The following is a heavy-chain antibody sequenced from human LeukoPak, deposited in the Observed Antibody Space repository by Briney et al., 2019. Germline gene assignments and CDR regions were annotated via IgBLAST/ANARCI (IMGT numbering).Heavy chain of an antibody. CDR1: GYTFTGYY. V-gene: IGHV1-2*02. CDR2: INPNSGGT. CDR3: ARDQIQLWNHYMDV. D-gene: IGHD5-18*01. Sequence: ASVKVSCTPSGYTFTGYYMHWVRQAPGQGLEWMGWINPNSGGTNYAQKFQGRVTMTRDTSISTAYMELSRLRSDDTAVYYCARDQIQLWNHYMDVWGKGTTVTVSS. J-gene: IGHJ6*03.